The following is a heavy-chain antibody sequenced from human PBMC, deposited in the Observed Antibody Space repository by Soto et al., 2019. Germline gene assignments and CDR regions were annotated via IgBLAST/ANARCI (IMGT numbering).Heavy chain of an antibody. CDR2: INAGNGNT. CDR3: ASRRSLRFLEWLPPDV. CDR1: GYTFTSYA. J-gene: IGHJ6*02. Sequence: ASVKVSCKASGYTFTSYAIHWVRQAPGQRLEWMGWINAGNGNTKYSQKFQGRVTITRDTSASTAYMELSSLRSEDTAAYYCASRRSLRFLEWLPPDVWGQGTTVTVSS. V-gene: IGHV1-3*01. D-gene: IGHD3-3*01.